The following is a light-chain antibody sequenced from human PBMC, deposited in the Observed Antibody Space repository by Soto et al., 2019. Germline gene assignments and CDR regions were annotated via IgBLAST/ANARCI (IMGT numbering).Light chain of an antibody. J-gene: IGKJ5*01. V-gene: IGKV3-15*01. CDR1: QSFGRK. CDR3: QQYDRWFSIT. CDR2: DAS. Sequence: EIVLTQSPGTLSLSRGEGATLSCRASQSFGRKLVWYQQKAGQAPRPLIFDASTRATGIPARFSGSGSGTEFTLTISRLEPEDFAVYYCQQYDRWFSITFGQGTRLEIK.